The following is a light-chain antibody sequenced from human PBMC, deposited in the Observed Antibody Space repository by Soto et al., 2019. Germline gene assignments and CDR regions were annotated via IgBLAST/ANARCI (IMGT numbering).Light chain of an antibody. CDR2: GAS. CDR3: QHLNSFPLP. J-gene: IGKJ3*01. Sequence: IQLTQSPSSLSASVGDRVTISCRASQGIANFLAWYQQKPGKAPKLLLYGASTLQSGVPSRFSASGSGTDFTLTISSLQPEDFATSHCQHLNSFPLPFGPGTKVDIK. CDR1: QGIANF. V-gene: IGKV1-9*01.